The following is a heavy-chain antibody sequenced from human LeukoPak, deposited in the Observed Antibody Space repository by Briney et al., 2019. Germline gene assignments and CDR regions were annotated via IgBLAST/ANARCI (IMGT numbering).Heavy chain of an antibody. CDR2: IHDSGDT. CDR3: ARDWDDSSGRLFDY. V-gene: IGHV4-59*01. Sequence: SETLSLTCTVSGGPISSYYWSWIRQPPGKGLEWIGYIHDSGDTSYHPSLKSRVTMSVDTSKNHFSLKLSSVTAADTAVYYCARDWDDSSGRLFDYWGQGTLVSVSS. D-gene: IGHD3-22*01. J-gene: IGHJ4*02. CDR1: GGPISSYY.